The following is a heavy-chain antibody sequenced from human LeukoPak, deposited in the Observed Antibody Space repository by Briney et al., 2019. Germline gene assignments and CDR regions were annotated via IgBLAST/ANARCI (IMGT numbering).Heavy chain of an antibody. D-gene: IGHD3-16*01. Sequence: GASVKVSFKASGYIFTDYFIHWVRQTPGEGLEWMGWINSGSGGTNYAQKFQGRVTMTRDTSISTTYMELSRLTSDDTAVYFRARDGGFDYWGQGTLVTVSS. CDR2: INSGSGGT. CDR1: GYIFTDYF. CDR3: ARDGGFDY. V-gene: IGHV1-2*02. J-gene: IGHJ4*02.